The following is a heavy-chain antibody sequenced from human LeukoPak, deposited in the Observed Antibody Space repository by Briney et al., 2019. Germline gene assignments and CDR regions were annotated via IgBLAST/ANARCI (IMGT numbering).Heavy chain of an antibody. V-gene: IGHV3-30-3*01. CDR1: GSAFSTYG. J-gene: IGHJ4*02. CDR3: AKAGYCSGGSCYSTDY. Sequence: GGSLRLSCAASGSAFSTYGMHWVRQGPGKGLEWVAVISYDGSKKYYADSGKGRFTISRDNSKNTLYLQMNSLRAEDTAVYYCAKAGYCSGGSCYSTDYWGQGTLVTVSS. CDR2: ISYDGSKK. D-gene: IGHD2-15*01.